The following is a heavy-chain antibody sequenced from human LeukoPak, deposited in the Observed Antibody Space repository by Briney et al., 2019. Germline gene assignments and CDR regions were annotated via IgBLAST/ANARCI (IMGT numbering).Heavy chain of an antibody. J-gene: IGHJ3*02. V-gene: IGHV3-20*04. CDR3: ARDQTALGDYAFDI. D-gene: IGHD2-21*01. CDR2: INWNGGST. Sequence: PGGSLRLSCAASGFTFDDYGMSWVRQAPGKGLEWVSGINWNGGSTGYADSVKGRFTISRDNAKNSLYLQMNSLRAEDTALYYCARDQTALGDYAFDIWGQGTMVTVSS. CDR1: GFTFDDYG.